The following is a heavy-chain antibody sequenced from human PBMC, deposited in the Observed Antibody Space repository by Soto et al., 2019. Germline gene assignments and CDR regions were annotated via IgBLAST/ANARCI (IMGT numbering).Heavy chain of an antibody. J-gene: IGHJ4*02. CDR1: GGSISSGGYY. CDR2: IYYSGST. CDR3: ARSGYSYGPNPLLY. Sequence: QVQLQESGPGLVKPSQTLSLTCTVSGGSISSGGYYWSWIRQHPGKGLEWIGYIYYSGSTYYNPSLMSRVTISVDTSKTQFSLKLSSVTAADTAVYYCARSGYSYGPNPLLYWGQGTLVTVSS. V-gene: IGHV4-31*03. D-gene: IGHD5-18*01.